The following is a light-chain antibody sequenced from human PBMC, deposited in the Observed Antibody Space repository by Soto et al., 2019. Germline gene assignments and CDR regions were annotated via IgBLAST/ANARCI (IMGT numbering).Light chain of an antibody. V-gene: IGKV2-24*01. J-gene: IGKJ1*01. CDR1: QTPVHSDGNTY. Sequence: DIVMTQTPLSSPVTLGQPASISCRSSQTPVHSDGNTYLSWLQQRPGQPPRLLIYRISNRLFGVPDRFGGSGAGTDFTLKISRVEAEDVGVYYCMQAAQFPWTFGQGTRVEIK. CDR2: RIS. CDR3: MQAAQFPWT.